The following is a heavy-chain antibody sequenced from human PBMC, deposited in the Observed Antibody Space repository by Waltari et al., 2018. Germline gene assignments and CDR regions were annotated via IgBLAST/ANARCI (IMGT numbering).Heavy chain of an antibody. V-gene: IGHV4-61*02. Sequence: QVQLQESGPGLVNPSETLSLSCPVSTDSVNSGSYYWSWIRQPAGKGLEWIGRISTSGLTVYNPSLQSRVTISMDTSRNHFSLNLRSMTAADTAVYYCARGAYSGSNFDIWGQGTMVTASS. CDR2: ISTSGLT. D-gene: IGHD5-12*01. CDR1: TDSVNSGSYY. J-gene: IGHJ3*02. CDR3: ARGAYSGSNFDI.